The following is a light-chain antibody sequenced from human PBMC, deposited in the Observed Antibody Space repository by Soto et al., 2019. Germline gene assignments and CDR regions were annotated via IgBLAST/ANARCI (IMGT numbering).Light chain of an antibody. Sequence: EILITQSPATLSVSPGERATLSCRASQSVSNKLAWYQQKPGQAPRLLIYDASTRATGVTPRFSGSGSGTEFTLTISSLQSEDFAVYYCQQYNDWPPFTFGPGTKVDIK. V-gene: IGKV3-15*01. J-gene: IGKJ3*01. CDR1: QSVSNK. CDR3: QQYNDWPPFT. CDR2: DAS.